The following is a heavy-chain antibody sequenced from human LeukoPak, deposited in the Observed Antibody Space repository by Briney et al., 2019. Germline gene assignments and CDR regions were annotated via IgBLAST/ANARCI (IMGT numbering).Heavy chain of an antibody. CDR3: ARDPLNCSGGRCSFYYYGMDV. J-gene: IGHJ6*02. V-gene: IGHV1-46*03. D-gene: IGHD2-15*01. CDR2: VNPNSGGT. Sequence: ASVKVSCKASGYTFTNYYIHWVRQAPGQGPEWMGIVNPNSGGTTYAQKFQGRVTMTRDTSTSTVYMELSSLRSEDTGVDYCARDPLNCSGGRCSFYYYGMDVWGQGTTVTVSS. CDR1: GYTFTNYY.